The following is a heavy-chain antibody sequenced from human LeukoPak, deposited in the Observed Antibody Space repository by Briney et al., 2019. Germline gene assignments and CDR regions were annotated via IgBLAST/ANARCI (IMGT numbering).Heavy chain of an antibody. CDR2: MNPNSGNT. CDR3: ARVGAVAGFDY. J-gene: IGHJ4*02. CDR1: GGTFSSYA. D-gene: IGHD6-19*01. Sequence: ASVKVSCKASGGTFSSYAISWVRQATGQGLEWMGWMNPNSGNTGYAQKFQGRVTLTRNTSISTAYMELSSLRSEDTAVYYCARVGAVAGFDYWGQGTLVTVSS. V-gene: IGHV1-8*02.